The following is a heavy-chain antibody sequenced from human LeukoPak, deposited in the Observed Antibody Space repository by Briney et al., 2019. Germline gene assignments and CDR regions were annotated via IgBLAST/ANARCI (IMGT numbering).Heavy chain of an antibody. D-gene: IGHD6-19*01. Sequence: MSSETLSLTCTVSGDSVNTNYWSWVRQSPGKGLEWIGHISYTADTNYNPSLESRVTMSVDTSKNQFSLKVTSVTAADTAVYYCARDSRTLSSGWLDRFDPWGQGTLVTVSS. CDR1: GDSVNTNY. CDR3: ARDSRTLSSGWLDRFDP. J-gene: IGHJ5*02. V-gene: IGHV4-59*02. CDR2: ISYTADT.